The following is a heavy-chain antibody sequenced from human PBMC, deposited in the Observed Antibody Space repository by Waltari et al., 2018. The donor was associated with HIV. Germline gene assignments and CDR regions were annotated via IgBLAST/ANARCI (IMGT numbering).Heavy chain of an antibody. CDR3: ARVRSIMGRFLGFDY. D-gene: IGHD3-3*02. V-gene: IGHV3-53*02. Sequence: EVQLVETGGGLIQPGGSLRLSCAASGLSVSSNYMNWVRQAPGKGWDWVSVIYRSGDAYYADFVKGRFTISRDNSKNTLYLQMNSLRAEDTAVYYCARVRSIMGRFLGFDYWGQGTLVTVSS. CDR2: IYRSGDA. CDR1: GLSVSSNY. J-gene: IGHJ4*02.